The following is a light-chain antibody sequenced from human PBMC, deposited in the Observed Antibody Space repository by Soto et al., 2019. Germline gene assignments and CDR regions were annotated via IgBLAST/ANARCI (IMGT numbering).Light chain of an antibody. J-gene: IGKJ5*01. CDR2: DAS. Sequence: EIVLTHSPATLSLSPGERDTLSCRSSQSVSRYLAWYQQKPGQAPRLLIYDASNRATGIPARFSGSGSGTDFTLTISSLEPEDFAVYYCQQRSNWPRITFGQGTRLEIK. V-gene: IGKV3-11*01. CDR1: QSVSRY. CDR3: QQRSNWPRIT.